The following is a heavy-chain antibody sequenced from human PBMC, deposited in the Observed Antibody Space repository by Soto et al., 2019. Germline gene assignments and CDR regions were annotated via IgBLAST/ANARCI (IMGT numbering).Heavy chain of an antibody. CDR1: GYTSTTYG. V-gene: IGHV1-18*01. Sequence: GASVKVSCTASGYTSTTYGISWVRQAPGQGLEWMGWISAYNGNTNYAQKLQGRVTMATDTSTSTAYMELRSPRSDDTAVYYCARDYGDYGYYFDYWGQGTLVTVSS. J-gene: IGHJ4*02. CDR2: ISAYNGNT. D-gene: IGHD4-17*01. CDR3: ARDYGDYGYYFDY.